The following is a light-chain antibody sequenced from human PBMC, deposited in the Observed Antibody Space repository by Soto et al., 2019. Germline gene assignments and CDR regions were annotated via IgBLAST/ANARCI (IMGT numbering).Light chain of an antibody. CDR3: QLYGSPLT. Sequence: DIVLTQSPGTLSLSPGERAPLSCRASQSVSKSYIAWYQQRPGQPPRLLIFVASIRATGIPDRFSGSGSETDYPLTISRLEPEDVALYYCQLYGSPLTFGGGTKVEI. V-gene: IGKV3-20*01. J-gene: IGKJ4*01. CDR2: VAS. CDR1: QSVSKSY.